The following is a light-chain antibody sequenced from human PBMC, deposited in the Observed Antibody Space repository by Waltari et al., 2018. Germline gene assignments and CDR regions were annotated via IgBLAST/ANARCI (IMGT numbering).Light chain of an antibody. CDR3: QMYVRLPVT. Sequence: CVAWQSVGRALAWCQQKPGQAPRVLIYDTSTRATGISDKCSGSGSGTDFSLTISRVEPEDFAVYFCQMYVRLPVTFGQGTKVEVK. J-gene: IGKJ1*01. CDR2: DTS. V-gene: IGKV3-20*01. CDR1: QSVGRA.